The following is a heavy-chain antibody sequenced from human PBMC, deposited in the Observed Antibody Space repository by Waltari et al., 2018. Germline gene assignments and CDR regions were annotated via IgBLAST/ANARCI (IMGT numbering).Heavy chain of an antibody. CDR1: GFTVSYYY. V-gene: IGHV3-53*01. Sequence: EVQLVESGGGLIQPGGSLRLACAVSGFTVSYYYMCWVRQAPGKGLEWFSVINSGGDTHYADSVKGRFTISRDNSKNTIYLQLNTLRAEDTALYYCARDVAGYYYFDLWGRGTLVTV. CDR2: INSGGDT. J-gene: IGHJ2*01. CDR3: ARDVAGYYYFDL.